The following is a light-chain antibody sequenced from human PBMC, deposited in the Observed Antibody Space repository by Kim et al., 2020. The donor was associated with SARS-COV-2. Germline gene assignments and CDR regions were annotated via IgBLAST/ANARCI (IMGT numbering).Light chain of an antibody. V-gene: IGLV3-21*04. CDR2: SDR. CDR3: QVWDSINDHPI. Sequence: APGATANIPCGGNNIGIKSVHWYQQRPGQAPLLVIYSDRVRPSGIPERFSGTSSGNTATLTISRVEAGDEADYHCQVWDSINDHPIFGGGTKVTVL. J-gene: IGLJ2*01. CDR1: NIGIKS.